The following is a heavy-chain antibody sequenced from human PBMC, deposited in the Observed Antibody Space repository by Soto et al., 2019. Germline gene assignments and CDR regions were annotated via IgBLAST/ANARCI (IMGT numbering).Heavy chain of an antibody. Sequence: SETLSLTCTVSGGSISSVAFYWNWVRQHPVKGLEWIGYIYYTGSAYYNPSLKSRVTTSVDTSKNQFSLNLNSVTAADAAIYYCAGSTTTRPLFHYWGQGALVTVSS. D-gene: IGHD6-6*01. CDR2: IYYTGSA. CDR3: AGSTTTRPLFHY. J-gene: IGHJ4*02. CDR1: GGSISSVAFY. V-gene: IGHV4-31*03.